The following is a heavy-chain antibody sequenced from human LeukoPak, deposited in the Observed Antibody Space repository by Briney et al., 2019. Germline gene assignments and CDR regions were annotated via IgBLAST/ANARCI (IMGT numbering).Heavy chain of an antibody. J-gene: IGHJ5*02. Sequence: GGSLRLSCVGSGFTFSRHWMHWVRLAPGKGLVWVSSIRGEGDITVYADSVKGRFTISRDNARNTLYLQMDNLRVEDTAVYSCVREGSGPDLKRFDPWGQGTLVTVSS. CDR2: IRGEGDIT. CDR3: VREGSGPDLKRFDP. D-gene: IGHD2-15*01. CDR1: GFTFSRHW. V-gene: IGHV3-74*01.